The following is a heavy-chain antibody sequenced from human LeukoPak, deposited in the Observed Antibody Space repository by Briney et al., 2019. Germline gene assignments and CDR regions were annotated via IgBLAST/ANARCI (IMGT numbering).Heavy chain of an antibody. Sequence: GGSLRLSCAASGFTFSSYEMNWVRQAPGTGLEWVSYTSSSGSTIYYADSVKGRFTISRDNAKDSLYLQMNSLRAEDTAVYYCAREKMVRGVIRALDYWGQGTLVTVSS. J-gene: IGHJ4*02. CDR3: AREKMVRGVIRALDY. CDR2: TSSSGSTI. D-gene: IGHD3-10*01. V-gene: IGHV3-48*03. CDR1: GFTFSSYE.